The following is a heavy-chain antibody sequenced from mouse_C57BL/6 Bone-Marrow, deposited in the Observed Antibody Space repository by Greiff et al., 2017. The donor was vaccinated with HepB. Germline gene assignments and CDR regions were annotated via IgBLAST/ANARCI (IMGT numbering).Heavy chain of an antibody. D-gene: IGHD3-2*02. J-gene: IGHJ4*01. CDR1: GYAFTNYL. V-gene: IGHV1-54*01. Sequence: VQLQQSGAELVRPGTSVKVSCKASGYAFTNYLIEWVKQRPGQGLEWIGVINPGSGGTNYNEKFKGKATLTADKSSSTAYMQLSSLTSEDSAVYFCARDQHRLPNYAMDYWGQGTSVTVSS. CDR3: ARDQHRLPNYAMDY. CDR2: INPGSGGT.